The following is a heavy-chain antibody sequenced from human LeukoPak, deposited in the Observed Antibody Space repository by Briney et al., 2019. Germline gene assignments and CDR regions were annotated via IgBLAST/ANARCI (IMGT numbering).Heavy chain of an antibody. J-gene: IGHJ6*03. V-gene: IGHV3-23*01. CDR2: ISGSGVTT. CDR3: ARGGYCSSTSCYGYYYMDV. Sequence: GGSLRLSCAASGFTFISYAMTWVRQAPGKGLEWVSSISGSGVTTDYADSVKGRFTVSRDNSKNTLYLQMNSLRAEDTAVYYCARGGYCSSTSCYGYYYMDVWGKGTTVTVSS. CDR1: GFTFISYA. D-gene: IGHD2-2*01.